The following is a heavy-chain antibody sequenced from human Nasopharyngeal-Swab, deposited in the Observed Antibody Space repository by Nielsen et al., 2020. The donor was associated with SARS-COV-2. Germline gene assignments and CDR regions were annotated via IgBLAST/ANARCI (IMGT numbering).Heavy chain of an antibody. V-gene: IGHV4-59*08. Sequence: GSLRLSCTVSGGSISSYYWNWIRQPPGKGLEWIGYIYYSGSTNYSPSLKSRVTISVDTSKNQFSLKLSSVTAADTAVYYCARQDSWYYYYGMDVWGQGTTVTVSS. J-gene: IGHJ6*02. CDR2: IYYSGST. CDR3: ARQDSWYYYYGMDV. CDR1: GGSISSYY.